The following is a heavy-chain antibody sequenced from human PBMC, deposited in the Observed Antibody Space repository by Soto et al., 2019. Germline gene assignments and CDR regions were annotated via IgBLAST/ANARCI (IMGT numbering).Heavy chain of an antibody. CDR2: IYYSGST. CDR3: AGYADYYYYGFDV. D-gene: IGHD2-15*01. V-gene: IGHV4-61*01. CDR1: GGTISSGNNI. Sequence: ETLSRTGPVSGGTISSGNNIWTWLLLSPGKRRDWVAYIYYSGSTNYNPSLQSRATISVDTSKSEVSLTLTSMPAADAALYYCAGYADYYYYGFDVWGPGSMV. J-gene: IGHJ6*01.